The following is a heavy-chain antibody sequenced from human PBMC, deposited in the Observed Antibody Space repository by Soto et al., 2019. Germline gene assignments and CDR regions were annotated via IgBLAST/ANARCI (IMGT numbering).Heavy chain of an antibody. CDR3: TTVGLWFGSDAFDI. Sequence: GGSLRLSCAASGFTFSNAWMSWVRQAPGKGLEWVGRIKSKTDGGTTDYAAPVKGRLTISRDDSKNTLYLQMNSLKTEDTAVYYCTTVGLWFGSDAFDIWGQGTMVTVSS. CDR1: GFTFSNAW. D-gene: IGHD3-10*01. V-gene: IGHV3-15*01. J-gene: IGHJ3*02. CDR2: IKSKTDGGTT.